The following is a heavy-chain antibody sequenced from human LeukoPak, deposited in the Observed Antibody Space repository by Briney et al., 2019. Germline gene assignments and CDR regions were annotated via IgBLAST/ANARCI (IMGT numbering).Heavy chain of an antibody. Sequence: SQTLSLTCAVSGGSINSGGYSWSWIRQPPGKGLEWIGYIYHSGSTYYNPSLKSRVTISVDRSKNQFSLKLSSVTAADTAVYYCARGWYYDILTGRLHYGMDVWGQGTTVTVSS. CDR1: GGSINSGGYS. D-gene: IGHD3-9*01. CDR3: ARGWYYDILTGRLHYGMDV. J-gene: IGHJ6*02. CDR2: IYHSGST. V-gene: IGHV4-30-2*01.